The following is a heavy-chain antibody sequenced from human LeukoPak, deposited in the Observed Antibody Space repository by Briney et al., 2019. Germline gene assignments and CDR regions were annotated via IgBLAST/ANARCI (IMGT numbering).Heavy chain of an antibody. J-gene: IGHJ5*02. V-gene: IGHV1-69*13. D-gene: IGHD4-17*01. Sequence: GASVKVSCKASGGTFSSYAISWVRQAPGQGLEWMGGIIPIFGTANYAQKFQGRVTITADESTSTAYMELSSLRSEDTAVYYCSRGVTKWFDPWGQGTLVTVSS. CDR1: GGTFSSYA. CDR2: IIPIFGTA. CDR3: SRGVTKWFDP.